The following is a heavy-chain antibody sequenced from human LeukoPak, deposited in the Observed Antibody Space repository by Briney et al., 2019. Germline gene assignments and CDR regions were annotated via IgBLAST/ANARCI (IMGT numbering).Heavy chain of an antibody. V-gene: IGHV3-48*01. CDR2: ISSSSSTI. J-gene: IGHJ4*02. D-gene: IGHD6-19*01. CDR3: ARETSSGSGDY. CDR1: GFTFSSYS. Sequence: PGGSLRLSCAASGFTFSSYSMNWVRQAPGKGLEWVSYISSSSSTIYYADSVKGRFTISRDNAKNSLYLQMNSLRAEDTAVYYCARETSSGSGDYWGQGTLVTVSS.